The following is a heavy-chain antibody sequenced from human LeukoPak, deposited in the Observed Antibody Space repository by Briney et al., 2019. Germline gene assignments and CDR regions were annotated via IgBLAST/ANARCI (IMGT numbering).Heavy chain of an antibody. V-gene: IGHV1-69*05. CDR2: IIPIFGTA. D-gene: IGHD6-13*01. CDR3: ARNGGIAHRNWFDP. J-gene: IGHJ5*02. CDR1: GGTFSSYA. Sequence: SVKVSCKASGGTFSSYAISWVRQAPGQGLEWMGRIIPIFGTANYAQKFQGRVTITTDESTSTAHMELSSLRSEDTAVYYCARNGGIAHRNWFDPWGQGTLLTVSS.